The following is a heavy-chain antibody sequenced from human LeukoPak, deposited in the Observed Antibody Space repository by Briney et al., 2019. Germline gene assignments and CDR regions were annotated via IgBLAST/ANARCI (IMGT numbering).Heavy chain of an antibody. Sequence: ASVKVSCKASGYTFVDYYIHWVRQAPGQGLEWMGMIYPRDGSTSYALKFQGRVTVTRDTSTSTVHMELSGLRSEDTAVYYCARDQEGFDYWGQGTLVTVSS. J-gene: IGHJ4*02. CDR3: ARDQEGFDY. CDR2: IYPRDGST. CDR1: GYTFVDYY. V-gene: IGHV1-46*01.